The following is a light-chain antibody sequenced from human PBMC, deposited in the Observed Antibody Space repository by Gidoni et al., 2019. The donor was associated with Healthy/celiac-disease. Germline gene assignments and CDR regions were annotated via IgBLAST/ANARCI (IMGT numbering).Light chain of an antibody. Sequence: DIQLTQSPSSLSASVGDRVTITCRASQSISSYLNWYQQKPGKAPKLLIYAASSLQRGVPSRFSGSGSGTDFTLTISSLQPEDFATYYCQQSYRTLWTFGQGTKVEIK. J-gene: IGKJ1*01. CDR2: AAS. V-gene: IGKV1-39*01. CDR3: QQSYRTLWT. CDR1: QSISSY.